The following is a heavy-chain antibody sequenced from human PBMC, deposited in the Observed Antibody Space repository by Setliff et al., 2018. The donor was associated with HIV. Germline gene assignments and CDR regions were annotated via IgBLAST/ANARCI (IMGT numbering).Heavy chain of an antibody. CDR3: ARGRYDDFWSGYYYFDY. V-gene: IGHV1-3*03. Sequence: ASVKVSCKASGYTFTSNVMHWVRQAPGQGPEWMGWINTGNGNTKYSQDFQGRVTITRDTSASTAYMELSSLRSEDMAVYYCARGRYDDFWSGYYYFDYWGQGTLVTVSS. CDR1: GYTFTSNV. J-gene: IGHJ4*02. D-gene: IGHD3-3*01. CDR2: INTGNGNT.